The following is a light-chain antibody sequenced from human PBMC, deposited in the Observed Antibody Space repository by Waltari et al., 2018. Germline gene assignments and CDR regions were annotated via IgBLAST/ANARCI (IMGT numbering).Light chain of an antibody. CDR1: SSDLGSYSL. V-gene: IGLV2-23*02. CDR2: EAT. Sequence: QSALTQPASVSGSPGQSITISCTGTSSDLGSYSLVSWYQQHPGKAPKPMIYEATKRPAGVSDRVSGSRSGITASLTISGLQAEDEADYYCCSYADGSTFVFGAGTNVIVL. J-gene: IGLJ1*01. CDR3: CSYADGSTFV.